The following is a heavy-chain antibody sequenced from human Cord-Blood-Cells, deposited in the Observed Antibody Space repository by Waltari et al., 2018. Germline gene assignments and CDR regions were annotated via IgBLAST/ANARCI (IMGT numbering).Heavy chain of an antibody. CDR2: ISYDGSNK. CDR1: GFTFSSFA. J-gene: IGHJ4*02. V-gene: IGHV3-30-3*01. Sequence: QVQLVESGGGVVQPGGSLRLPCAAPGFTFSSFAMPWVRQAPGKGLEWVAVISYDGSNKYYADSVKGRFTISRDNSKNTLYLQMNSLRAEDTAVYYCARVRKGANSYFDYWGQGTLVTVSS. CDR3: ARVRKGANSYFDY.